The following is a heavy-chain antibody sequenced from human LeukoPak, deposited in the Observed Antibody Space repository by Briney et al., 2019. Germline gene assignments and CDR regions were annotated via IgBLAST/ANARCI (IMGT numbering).Heavy chain of an antibody. CDR1: GGTFSSYA. CDR2: IIPILGIA. J-gene: IGHJ3*02. Sequence: GASVKVSCKASGGTFSSYAISWVRQAPGQGLEWMGRIIPILGIANYAQKFQGRVMITADKSTSTAYMELSSLRSEDTAVYYCARATFMVRELTYGAFDIWGQGTMVTVSS. V-gene: IGHV1-69*04. CDR3: ARATFMVRELTYGAFDI. D-gene: IGHD3-10*01.